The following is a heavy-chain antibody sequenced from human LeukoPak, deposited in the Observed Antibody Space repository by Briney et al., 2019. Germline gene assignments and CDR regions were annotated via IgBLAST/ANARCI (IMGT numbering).Heavy chain of an antibody. CDR3: ARYCDGGSCHEAFHI. CDR2: IYYSGSA. Sequence: SETLSLTCTVSGGSISSSTYYWGWIRQPPGKGLEWIGNIYYSGSAYYNPSLKSRVTISVDTSKNQFSLKLSSVTAADTAVYYCARYCDGGSCHEAFHIWGRGTMVTVSS. D-gene: IGHD2-15*01. J-gene: IGHJ3*02. V-gene: IGHV4-39*01. CDR1: GGSISSSTYY.